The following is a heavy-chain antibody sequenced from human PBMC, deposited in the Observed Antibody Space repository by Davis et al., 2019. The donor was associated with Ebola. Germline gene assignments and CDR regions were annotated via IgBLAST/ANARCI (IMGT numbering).Heavy chain of an antibody. V-gene: IGHV3-7*03. D-gene: IGHD3-22*01. CDR1: GFTFCKYW. CDR3: AREAYYYDSTGYYYDIPDLFDY. CDR2: IKQDGSEK. J-gene: IGHJ4*02. Sequence: PGGSLRLSCAASGFTFCKYWMNWVRQAPGKGLEWVANIKQDGSEKYYVDSVKGRFSISRDNAKNSLELQMNSLRAEDTAVYYCAREAYYYDSTGYYYDIPDLFDYWGQGTLVTVSS.